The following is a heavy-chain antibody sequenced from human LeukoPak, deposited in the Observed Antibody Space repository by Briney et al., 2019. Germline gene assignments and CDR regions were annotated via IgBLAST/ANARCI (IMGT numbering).Heavy chain of an antibody. V-gene: IGHV1-2*02. D-gene: IGHD6-19*01. CDR2: INPNSGGT. CDR3: ARDMTGSGWLY. J-gene: IGHJ4*02. Sequence: ASVKLSCTASGSTFTGYYMHWVRQAPGQGLEWMGWINPNSGGTNYAQKFQGRVTMTRDTAISTAYMELSRLRSDDTAVYYCARDMTGSGWLYWGQGTLVPVSS. CDR1: GSTFTGYY.